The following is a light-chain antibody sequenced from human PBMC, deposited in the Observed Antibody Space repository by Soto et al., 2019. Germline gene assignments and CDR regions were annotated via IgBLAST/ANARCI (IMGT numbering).Light chain of an antibody. CDR2: AAS. Sequence: DLQMTQSPSSLSASVGDRVTITCRASQSISSYLNWYQQKPGKAPELLIYAASNLKSGVSSRFSGSGSGTDFSLSISSLQPEDFASYHCQQSYSSPYTFGQGTKLEIK. CDR1: QSISSY. J-gene: IGKJ2*01. V-gene: IGKV1-39*01. CDR3: QQSYSSPYT.